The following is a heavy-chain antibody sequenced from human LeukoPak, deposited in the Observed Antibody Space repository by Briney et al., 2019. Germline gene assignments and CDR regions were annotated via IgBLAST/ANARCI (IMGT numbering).Heavy chain of an antibody. D-gene: IGHD6-19*01. CDR2: ISGSGGST. CDR1: GFTFSSYG. CDR3: AKDRGWYWGKDFDY. V-gene: IGHV3-23*01. Sequence: GRSLRLSCAASGFTFSSYGMHWVRQTPGKGLEWVSSISGSGGSTYYADSVKGRFTISRDNSKNTLYLQVNSLRAEDTAVYYCAKDRGWYWGKDFDYWGQGTLVTVSS. J-gene: IGHJ4*02.